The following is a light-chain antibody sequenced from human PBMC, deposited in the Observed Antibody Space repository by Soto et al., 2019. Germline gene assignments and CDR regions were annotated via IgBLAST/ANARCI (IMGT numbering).Light chain of an antibody. CDR3: ATSDDSRKGV. CDR2: TNN. Sequence: QSVLTQPPSASGTPGQRIVISCSGSTSNIESHSVNWFQQVPGTAPKLLIVTNNQRPSGVPARFSGSKSGASASLAISGLQSEDQAPYYCATSDDSRKGVFGTGTKVTVL. V-gene: IGLV1-44*01. J-gene: IGLJ1*01. CDR1: TSNIESHS.